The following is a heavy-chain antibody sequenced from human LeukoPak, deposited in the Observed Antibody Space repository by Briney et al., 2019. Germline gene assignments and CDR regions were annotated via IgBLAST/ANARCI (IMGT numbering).Heavy chain of an antibody. Sequence: PGGSLRLSCAACGFPYSNFAMTWVRQDQGKELEWVSAISAGGSSTYSADSVKGRFTISRDNSKNMLYLQMNSLRAEDTAIYFCAKLSRSSGRVDYFAYWGQGTLVTVSS. CDR3: AKLSRSSGRVDYFAY. V-gene: IGHV3-23*01. CDR2: ISAGGSST. J-gene: IGHJ4*02. CDR1: GFPYSNFA. D-gene: IGHD6-19*01.